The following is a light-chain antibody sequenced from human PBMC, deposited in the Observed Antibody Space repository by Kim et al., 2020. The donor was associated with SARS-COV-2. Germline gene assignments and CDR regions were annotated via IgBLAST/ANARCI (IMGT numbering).Light chain of an antibody. J-gene: IGLJ3*02. CDR1: SSNIGNNY. Sequence: QSVLTQPPSVSAAPRQKVTISCSGTSSNIGNNYVSWYQQVPGTAPKLLIYDDNKRPSGIPDRFSGSRSGTSATLGITGLQTGDEADYYCGTWDSSLSAGVFGGGTKVTVL. V-gene: IGLV1-51*01. CDR3: GTWDSSLSAGV. CDR2: DDN.